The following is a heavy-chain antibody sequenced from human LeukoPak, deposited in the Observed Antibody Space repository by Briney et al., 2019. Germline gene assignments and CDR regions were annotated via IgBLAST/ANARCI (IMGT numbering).Heavy chain of an antibody. CDR3: ARVDPAYDSSGYYYNGAFDI. J-gene: IGHJ3*02. D-gene: IGHD3-22*01. Sequence: SETLSLTCTVSGYSISSGYYWGWIRQPAGKGREWIGRIYTSGSTNYTPSLKSRVTMSVDTSKNQFSLKLSSVTAADTAVYYCARVDPAYDSSGYYYNGAFDIWGQGTMVTVSS. CDR2: IYTSGST. CDR1: GYSISSGYY. V-gene: IGHV4-4*07.